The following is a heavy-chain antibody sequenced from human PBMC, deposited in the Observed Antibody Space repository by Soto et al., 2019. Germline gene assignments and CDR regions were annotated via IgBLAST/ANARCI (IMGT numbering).Heavy chain of an antibody. CDR1: GGSFSGYY. J-gene: IGHJ3*02. CDR3: ARVSRLRSAFDI. CDR2: INHSGST. D-gene: IGHD5-12*01. Sequence: SETLSLTCAVYGGSFSGYYWSWIRQPPGKGLEWIGEINHSGSTNYNPPLKSRVTISVDTSKNQFSLNLSSVTAADTAVYYCARVSRLRSAFDIWGQGTMVT. V-gene: IGHV4-34*01.